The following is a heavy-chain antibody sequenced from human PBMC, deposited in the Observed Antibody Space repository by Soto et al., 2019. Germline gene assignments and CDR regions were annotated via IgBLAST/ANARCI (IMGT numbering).Heavy chain of an antibody. CDR3: ARDLRQQLVPIDWFDP. J-gene: IGHJ5*02. D-gene: IGHD6-13*01. V-gene: IGHV1-18*01. Sequence: ASVKVSCKASGYTFTSYGISWVRQAPGQGLEWMGWISAYNGNTNHAQKLQGRVTMTTDTSTSTAYMELRSLRSDDTAVYYCARDLRQQLVPIDWFDPWGQGTLVTVSS. CDR1: GYTFTSYG. CDR2: ISAYNGNT.